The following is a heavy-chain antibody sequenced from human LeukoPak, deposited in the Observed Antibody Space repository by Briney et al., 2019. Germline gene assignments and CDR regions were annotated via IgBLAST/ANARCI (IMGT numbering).Heavy chain of an antibody. CDR2: ISYDGSNK. CDR3: AKVSIGYSYGPNWFDP. V-gene: IGHV3-30*04. Sequence: GGSLRLSCAASGFTFSSYVMYWVRQAPGKGLEWVAVISYDGSNKYYADSVKGRFTISRDNSKNTLYLQMNSLRAEDTAVHYCAKVSIGYSYGPNWFDPWGQGTLVTVSS. J-gene: IGHJ5*02. CDR1: GFTFSSYV. D-gene: IGHD5-18*01.